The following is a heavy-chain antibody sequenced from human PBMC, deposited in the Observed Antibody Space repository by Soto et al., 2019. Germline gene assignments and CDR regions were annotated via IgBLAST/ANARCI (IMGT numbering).Heavy chain of an antibody. Sequence: SETLSLTCAVYGGSFSGYYRSWIRQPPGKGLEWIGEINHSGSANYNPSLKSRVTISVDTSKNQFSLKLSSVTAADTAVYYCATSPQNLYYYYYGMDVWGQGTTVTLSS. CDR2: INHSGSA. CDR1: GGSFSGYY. J-gene: IGHJ6*02. CDR3: ATSPQNLYYYYYGMDV. V-gene: IGHV4-34*01.